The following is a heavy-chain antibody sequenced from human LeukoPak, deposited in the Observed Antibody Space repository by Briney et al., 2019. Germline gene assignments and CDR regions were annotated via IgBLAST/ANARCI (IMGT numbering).Heavy chain of an antibody. Sequence: GGSLRLSCAASGFTFSSYSMNWVRQAPGKGLEWVSSISSSSSYIYYADSVKGRFTISRDDAKNSLYLQMNSLRAEDTAVYYCASTNYDFWSGYYSGGYMDVWGKGTTVTVSS. CDR3: ASTNYDFWSGYYSGGYMDV. V-gene: IGHV3-21*01. CDR2: ISSSSSYI. D-gene: IGHD3-3*01. CDR1: GFTFSSYS. J-gene: IGHJ6*03.